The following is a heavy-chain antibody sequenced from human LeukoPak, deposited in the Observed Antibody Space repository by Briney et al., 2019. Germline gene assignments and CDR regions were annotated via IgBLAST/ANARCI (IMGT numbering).Heavy chain of an antibody. J-gene: IGHJ5*02. D-gene: IGHD3-22*01. CDR2: ISSSSSTI. CDR3: ARDLDDYYDSSGPRFDP. Sequence: PGGSLRLSCAASGFTFSSYSMNWVRQAPGKGLEWVSYISSSSSTIYYADSVKGRFTISRDNAKNSLYLQMNSLRAEDTAVYYCARDLDDYYDSSGPRFDPWGQGTLVTVSS. V-gene: IGHV3-48*01. CDR1: GFTFSSYS.